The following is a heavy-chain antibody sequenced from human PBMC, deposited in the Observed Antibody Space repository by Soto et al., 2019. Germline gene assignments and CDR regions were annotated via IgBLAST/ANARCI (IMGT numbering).Heavy chain of an antibody. CDR3: ATSNWFDP. CDR1: GGSISSRGYY. V-gene: IGHV4-39*01. Sequence: QLQLQESGPGLVKPSETLSLTCTVSGGSISSRGYYWGWIRQPPGKGLDWIGTLYYSGSTNYNPSLKRRVTISVDTSKNQFSLKLSSVTAADTAVYYCATSNWFDPWGQGTLVTVSS. CDR2: LYYSGST. J-gene: IGHJ5*02.